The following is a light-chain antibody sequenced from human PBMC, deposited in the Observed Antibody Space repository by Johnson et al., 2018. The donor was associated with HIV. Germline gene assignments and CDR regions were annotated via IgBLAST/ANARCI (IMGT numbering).Light chain of an antibody. CDR1: SSNIGNNY. CDR3: GTWDSSLTASV. Sequence: QSVLTQPPSVSAAPGQKVTISCSGSSSNIGNNYVSWYQQLPGTAPKLLIYESNQRPSGIPDRFSGSKSGTSATLGITGLQTGDEAEFYCGTWDSSLTASVFGTGTKVTVL. V-gene: IGLV1-51*02. J-gene: IGLJ1*01. CDR2: ESN.